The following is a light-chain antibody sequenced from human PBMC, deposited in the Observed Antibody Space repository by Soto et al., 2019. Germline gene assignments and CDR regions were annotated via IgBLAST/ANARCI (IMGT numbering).Light chain of an antibody. V-gene: IGLV1-47*02. Sequence: QSVLTQPPSASGTPGQAVTISCSGSSSNIGSNSVSWYQQLPGAAPKLLIYNDNQRPSGVPDRFSGSKSGTSASLAISGLRSEVEADYYCASWDDSLSGGVFGGGTKLTVL. CDR3: ASWDDSLSGGV. CDR1: SSNIGSNS. CDR2: NDN. J-gene: IGLJ3*02.